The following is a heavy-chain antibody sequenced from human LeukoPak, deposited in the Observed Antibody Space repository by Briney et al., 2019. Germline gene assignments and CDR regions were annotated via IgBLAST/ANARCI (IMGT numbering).Heavy chain of an antibody. D-gene: IGHD6-13*01. Sequence: KPSQTLSLTCTDTGGSISGGDYYWSLIRQPPAKALEWRGYIYYSGSTYYNPSLKSRVTISVDTSKNQFSLKLSSVTAADTAVYYCARALGPRSSWYIDYWGQGTLVTISS. CDR1: GGSISGGDYY. J-gene: IGHJ4*02. CDR3: ARALGPRSSWYIDY. CDR2: IYYSGST. V-gene: IGHV4-30-4*01.